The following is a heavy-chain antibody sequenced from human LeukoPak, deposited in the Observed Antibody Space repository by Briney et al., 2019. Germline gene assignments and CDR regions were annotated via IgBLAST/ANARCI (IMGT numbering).Heavy chain of an antibody. Sequence: GESLKISCKGSGYRFSSDWIGWVRQMPGKGLQCVGIIYSGDSDTRYSPSFQGQVTISADKSINTAYLQWSSLKASDTAMYYCARLNRFYFDYWGPGTLVTVSS. J-gene: IGHJ4*02. CDR2: IYSGDSDT. CDR1: GYRFSSDW. CDR3: ARLNRFYFDY. V-gene: IGHV5-51*01.